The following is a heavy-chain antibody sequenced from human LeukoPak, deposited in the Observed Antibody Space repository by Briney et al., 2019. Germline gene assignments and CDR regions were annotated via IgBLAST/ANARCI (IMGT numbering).Heavy chain of an antibody. Sequence: GGSLRLSCAASGFTFSTYEMNWVRQTPGKGLEWVSFISSGGNSIYYADSVKGRFTISRDNAKNSLYLQMNSLRAEDTAVYYCARIHNLGILAHFDYWGQGTLVTVSS. J-gene: IGHJ4*02. CDR3: ARIHNLGILAHFDY. V-gene: IGHV3-48*03. D-gene: IGHD1-1*01. CDR2: ISSGGNSI. CDR1: GFTFSTYE.